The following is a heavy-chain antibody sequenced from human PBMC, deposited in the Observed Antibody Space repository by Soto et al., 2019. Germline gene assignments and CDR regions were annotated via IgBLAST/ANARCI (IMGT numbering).Heavy chain of an antibody. CDR2: INPNSGGT. CDR3: ARDPGGAELGKFDY. Sequence: ASVKVSCKASGYTFTGYYMHWVRQAPGQGLEWMGWINPNSGGTNYAQKFQGWVTMTRDTSISTAYMELSRLRSDDTAVYYCARDPGGAELGKFDYWGQGTLVTVSS. V-gene: IGHV1-2*04. D-gene: IGHD7-27*01. CDR1: GYTFTGYY. J-gene: IGHJ4*02.